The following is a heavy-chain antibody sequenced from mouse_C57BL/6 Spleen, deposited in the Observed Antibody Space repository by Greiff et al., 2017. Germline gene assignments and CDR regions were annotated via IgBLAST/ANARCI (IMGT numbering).Heavy chain of an antibody. D-gene: IGHD2-3*01. CDR1: GYSITSGYD. CDR2: ISYSGST. Sequence: EVKLMESGPGMVKPSQSLSLTCTVTGYSITSGYDWHWIRHFPGNKLEWMGYISYSGSTNYNPSLKSRISITHDTSKNHFFLKLNSVTTEDTATYYCARADGYYGGYAMDYWGQGTSVTVSS. CDR3: ARADGYYGGYAMDY. V-gene: IGHV3-1*01. J-gene: IGHJ4*01.